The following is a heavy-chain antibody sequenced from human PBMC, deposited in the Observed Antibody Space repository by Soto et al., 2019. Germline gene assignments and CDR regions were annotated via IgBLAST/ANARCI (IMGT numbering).Heavy chain of an antibody. CDR3: AKDYCDYLAQMIPFDY. Sequence: PGGSLRLSCAASGFTFSSYSMNWVRQAPGKGLEWVSAISSSSSNIYYADSVKGRFTISRDNAKNTLYLQMNSLRAEDTAVYYCAKDYCDYLAQMIPFDYWGQGTLVTVSS. CDR1: GFTFSSYS. D-gene: IGHD4-17*01. CDR2: ISSSSSNI. V-gene: IGHV3-21*01. J-gene: IGHJ4*02.